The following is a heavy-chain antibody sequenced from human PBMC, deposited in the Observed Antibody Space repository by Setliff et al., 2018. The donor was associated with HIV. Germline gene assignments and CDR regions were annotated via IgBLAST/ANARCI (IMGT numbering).Heavy chain of an antibody. CDR3: AGSVIGYYYYGMDV. J-gene: IGHJ6*02. Sequence: PGGSLRLSCAASGFTFSSYAINWVRQAPGKGLEWVAVISYDGSNKYYADSVKGRFTISRDNSKNTLYLQMNSLRAEDTAVYYCAGSVIGYYYYGMDVWGQGTLVTVSS. CDR1: GFTFSSYA. D-gene: IGHD3-10*01. V-gene: IGHV3-30*01. CDR2: ISYDGSNK.